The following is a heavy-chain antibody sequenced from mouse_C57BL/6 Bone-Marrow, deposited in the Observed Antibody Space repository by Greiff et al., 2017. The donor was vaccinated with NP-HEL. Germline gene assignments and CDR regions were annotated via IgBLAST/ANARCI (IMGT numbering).Heavy chain of an antibody. CDR1: GYTFTSYW. D-gene: IGHD1-1*01. Sequence: EVHLVESGTVLARPGASVKMSCKTSGYTFTSYWMHWVKQRPGQGLEWIGAIYPGNSDTSYNQKFKGKAKLTAVTSASTAYMELSSLTNEDSAVYYCTRKDYGSSYSAWYAYWGQGTLVTVSA. V-gene: IGHV1-5*01. CDR2: IYPGNSDT. J-gene: IGHJ3*01. CDR3: TRKDYGSSYSAWYAY.